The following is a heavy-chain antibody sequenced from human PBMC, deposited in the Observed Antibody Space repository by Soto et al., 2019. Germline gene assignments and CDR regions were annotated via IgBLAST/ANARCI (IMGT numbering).Heavy chain of an antibody. V-gene: IGHV4-39*01. CDR2: IHYSGST. J-gene: IGHJ4*02. CDR1: GVTISSSSCY. D-gene: IGHD2-2*01. Sequence: TLSLTCTVSGVTISSSSCYWGWIRQPPGKGLEWIGSIHYSGSTYCNPSLTSRVTISVDTSKNQFPVKLSSVTAADTAVYYCARLGNYASWWGRDVFVGPPAPNYWGQGTLVTVSS. CDR3: ARLGNYASWWGRDVFVGPPAPNY.